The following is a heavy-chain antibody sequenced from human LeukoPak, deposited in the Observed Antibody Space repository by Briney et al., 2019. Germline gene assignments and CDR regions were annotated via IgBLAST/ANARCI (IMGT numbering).Heavy chain of an antibody. Sequence: ASVKVSCKASGYTFTSYGIHWVRQAPGQGLEWMGWISAYNGNTNYAQKVQGRVTMTTDTSTSTAYMELSSLRSEDTAVYYCARDGGGCSGGSCYIWFDPWGQGTLVTVSS. CDR2: ISAYNGNT. CDR3: ARDGGGCSGGSCYIWFDP. J-gene: IGHJ5*02. CDR1: GYTFTSYG. V-gene: IGHV1-18*01. D-gene: IGHD2-15*01.